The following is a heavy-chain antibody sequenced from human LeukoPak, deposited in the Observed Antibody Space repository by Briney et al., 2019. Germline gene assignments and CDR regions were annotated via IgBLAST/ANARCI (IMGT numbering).Heavy chain of an antibody. J-gene: IGHJ3*02. CDR3: ATIVGANYAFDI. CDR1: GGSISSSSYY. Sequence: SETLSLTCTVSGGSISSSSYYWGWIRQPPGKGLEWIGTIYFGATTYYNPSLQSRVTISVDTSKNQFSLKLSSVTAADTAMYYCATIVGANYAFDIWGQGTMVTVSS. CDR2: IYFGATT. D-gene: IGHD1-26*01. V-gene: IGHV4-39*01.